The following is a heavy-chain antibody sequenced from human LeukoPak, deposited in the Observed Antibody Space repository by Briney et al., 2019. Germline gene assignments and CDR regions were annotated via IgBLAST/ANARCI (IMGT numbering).Heavy chain of an antibody. Sequence: GGSLRLSCAASRFTFSTYWMSWVHQAPGKGLEWVANIKQDGSEKYYVDSVKGRFTISRDNAKNSLYLQMNSLRAEDTAMYYCARDSAGNDYWGQGTLVTVSS. CDR2: IKQDGSEK. CDR3: ARDSAGNDY. D-gene: IGHD6-13*01. J-gene: IGHJ4*02. CDR1: RFTFSTYW. V-gene: IGHV3-7*01.